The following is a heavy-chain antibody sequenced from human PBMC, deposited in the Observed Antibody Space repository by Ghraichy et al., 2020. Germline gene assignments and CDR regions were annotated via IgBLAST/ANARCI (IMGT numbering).Heavy chain of an antibody. Sequence: GGSLRLSCTASGFTFSSYWMSWVRQAPGKGPEWVANIKQDGSEKYYVDSVKGRFTISRDNAENSLYLQRNSLRVEDTAVYYCARDPQYFQNWGQGTLVTVSS. CDR3: ARDPQYFQN. CDR1: GFTFSSYW. J-gene: IGHJ1*01. V-gene: IGHV3-7*01. CDR2: IKQDGSEK.